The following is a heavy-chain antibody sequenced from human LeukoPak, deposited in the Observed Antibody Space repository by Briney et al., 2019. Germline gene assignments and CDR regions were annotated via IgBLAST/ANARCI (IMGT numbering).Heavy chain of an antibody. CDR1: GGIFSSYA. D-gene: IGHD6-13*01. J-gene: IGHJ4*02. V-gene: IGHV1-69*04. CDR2: IIPILGIA. CDR3: AYSSSSWINY. Sequence: GASVKVSCKASGGIFSSYAISWVRQAPGQGLEWMGRIIPILGIANYAQKFQGRVTITADKSTSTAYMELSSLRSEDTAVYYCAYSSSSWINYWGQGTLVTVSS.